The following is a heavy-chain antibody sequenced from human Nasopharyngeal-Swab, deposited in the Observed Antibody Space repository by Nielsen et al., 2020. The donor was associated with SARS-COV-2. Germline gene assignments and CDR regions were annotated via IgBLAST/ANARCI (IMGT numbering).Heavy chain of an antibody. CDR1: GFTFSNYW. CDR3: ASHLSYYDRSGYFSEGFDY. CDR2: IKQDGSEK. D-gene: IGHD3-22*01. V-gene: IGHV3-7*01. J-gene: IGHJ4*02. Sequence: GSSLKISCAASGFTFSNYWMSWVRQAPGKGLEWVANIKQDGSEKYYLDSVRGRFTISRDNAKNSLFLQMNSLRAEDTAVYYCASHLSYYDRSGYFSEGFDYWGQGTLVTVSS.